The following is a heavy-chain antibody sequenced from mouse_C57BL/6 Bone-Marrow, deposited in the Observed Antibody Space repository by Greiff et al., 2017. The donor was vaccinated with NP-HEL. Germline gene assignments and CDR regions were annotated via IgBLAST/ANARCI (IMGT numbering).Heavy chain of an antibody. CDR3: ARTSDGYWYFDV. CDR1: GFSLTSYA. CDR2: IWTGGCA. J-gene: IGHJ1*03. V-gene: IGHV2-9-1*01. Sequence: VQRVESGPGLVAPSQSLSITCTVSGFSLTSYAISWVRQPPGKGLEWLGVIWTGGCANSNSALKSRLSISKAHSKSQVVGKINSLQTDDTARYYCARTSDGYWYFDVWGTGTTVTVSS. D-gene: IGHD2-3*01.